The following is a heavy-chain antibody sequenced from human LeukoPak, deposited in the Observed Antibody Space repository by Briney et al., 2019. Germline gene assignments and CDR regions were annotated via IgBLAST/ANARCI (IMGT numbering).Heavy chain of an antibody. V-gene: IGHV3-30*04. CDR1: GFTFSSYA. CDR3: ARSGARELPRGYFDY. Sequence: PGRSLRLSCATSGFTFSSYAMHWVRQAPGKGLEWVAVISYDGNNKYYADSVKGRFTISRDNSKNTLYLQMNSLRAEDTAVYYCARSGARELPRGYFDYWGQGTLVTVSS. CDR2: ISYDGNNK. J-gene: IGHJ4*02. D-gene: IGHD1-26*01.